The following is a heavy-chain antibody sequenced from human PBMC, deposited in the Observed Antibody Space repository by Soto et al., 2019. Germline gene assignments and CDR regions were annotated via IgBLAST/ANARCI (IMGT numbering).Heavy chain of an antibody. V-gene: IGHV3-21*01. CDR1: GFTFSSYS. D-gene: IGHD1-26*01. J-gene: IGHJ3*02. Sequence: SLRLSCAASGFTFSSYSMNWVRQAPGKGLEWVSSISSSSSYIYYADSVKGRFTISRDNAKNSLYLQMNSLRAEDTAVYYCASPRYSGSSGAFDIWGQGTMVTVSS. CDR2: ISSSSSYI. CDR3: ASPRYSGSSGAFDI.